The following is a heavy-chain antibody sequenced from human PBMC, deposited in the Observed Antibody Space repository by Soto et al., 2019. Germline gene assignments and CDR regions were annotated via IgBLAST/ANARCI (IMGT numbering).Heavy chain of an antibody. D-gene: IGHD4-17*01. CDR2: IYYSGST. CDR3: ARLGRRSAVTTNAFDI. V-gene: IGHV4-39*01. CDR1: GGSISSSNYY. J-gene: IGHJ3*02. Sequence: SETLSLTCTVSGGSISSSNYYWGWLRQPPGEGLEWIGNIYYSGSTYNSPSLESRVTISVDTPKNQFSLKLSSVTAADTAVYYCARLGRRSAVTTNAFDIWGQGTMVTVSS.